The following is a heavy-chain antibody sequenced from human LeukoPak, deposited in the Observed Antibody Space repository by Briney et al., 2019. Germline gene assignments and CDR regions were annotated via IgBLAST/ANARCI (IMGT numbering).Heavy chain of an antibody. CDR3: ARNSGTTVETWYYFDY. J-gene: IGHJ4*02. CDR2: IYYSGST. CDR1: GGSISSYY. Sequence: PSETLSLTCTVSGGSISSYYWSWIRQPPGKGLEWIGYIYYSGSTNYNLSLKSRVTISVDTSKNQFSLKLSSVTAADTAVYYCARNSGTTVETWYYFDYWGQGTLVTVSS. D-gene: IGHD3-10*01. V-gene: IGHV4-59*01.